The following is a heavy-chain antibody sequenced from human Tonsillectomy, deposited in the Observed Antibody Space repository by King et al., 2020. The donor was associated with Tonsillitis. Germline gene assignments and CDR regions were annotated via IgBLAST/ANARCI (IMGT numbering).Heavy chain of an antibody. CDR1: GGSISSGGYY. J-gene: IGHJ6*02. V-gene: IGHV4-31*03. D-gene: IGHD5-12*01. Sequence: QLQESGPGLVKPSQTLSLTCTVSGGSISSGGYYWSWIRQHPGKGLEWIGCIYYSGSTYYNPSLKSRISMSVDTSKNQFSLRLNSVTAADTAVYYCAGDQDGYDFVGGDYYYYGLDVWGQGTTVTVSS. CDR2: IYYSGST. CDR3: AGDQDGYDFVGGDYYYYGLDV.